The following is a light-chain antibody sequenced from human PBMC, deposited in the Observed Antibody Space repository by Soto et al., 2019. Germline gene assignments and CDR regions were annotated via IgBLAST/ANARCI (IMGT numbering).Light chain of an antibody. CDR3: QQYGSSPYT. Sequence: EIVLTQSPGTLSLSPGERATLSCRASQSVSSSYLAWYQQKPGQAPRLLIYSASNRATGIPDTFRGSGSGTDFTLTISRLEPEDFALYYCQQYGSSPYTFGQGTKLEI. CDR1: QSVSSSY. V-gene: IGKV3-20*01. CDR2: SAS. J-gene: IGKJ2*01.